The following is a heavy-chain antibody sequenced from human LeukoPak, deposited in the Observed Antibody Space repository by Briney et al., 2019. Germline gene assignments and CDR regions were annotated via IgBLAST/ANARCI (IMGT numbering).Heavy chain of an antibody. Sequence: ASVKVSCKASGYTFTSYGISWVRQAPGQGLEWMGWISAYNGNTNYAQKFQGRVTMTRNTSISTAYMELSSLRSEDTAVYYCALEVGQLGEGVDYWGQGTLVTVSS. V-gene: IGHV1-18*01. CDR1: GYTFTSYG. J-gene: IGHJ4*02. CDR3: ALEVGQLGEGVDY. CDR2: ISAYNGNT. D-gene: IGHD6-13*01.